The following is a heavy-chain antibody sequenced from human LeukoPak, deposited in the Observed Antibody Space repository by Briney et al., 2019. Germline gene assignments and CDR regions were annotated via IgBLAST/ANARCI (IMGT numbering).Heavy chain of an antibody. CDR1: GSSISSYY. J-gene: IGHJ4*02. D-gene: IGHD3-10*01. Sequence: PSETLSLTCTVSGSSISSYYWTWIRQPPGKGLEWIGYIYYNGSSNYNPSLKSRVTISVDTSKNQFSLKLSSVTAADTAVYYCVRDFYYRADFWGQGTLVTVSS. CDR3: VRDFYYRADF. CDR2: IYYNGSS. V-gene: IGHV4-59*01.